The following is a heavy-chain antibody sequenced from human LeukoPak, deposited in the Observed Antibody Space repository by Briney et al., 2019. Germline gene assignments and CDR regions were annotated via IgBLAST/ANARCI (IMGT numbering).Heavy chain of an antibody. Sequence: SETLSLTCAVYGGSFSGYYWSWIRQPPGKGLEWIGEINHSGSTNYNPSLKSRVTISVDTSKNQFSLKLSSVTAADTAVYYCARGGFGELLYTFVYWGQGTLVTVSS. CDR1: GGSFSGYY. V-gene: IGHV4-34*01. CDR3: ARGGFGELLYTFVY. J-gene: IGHJ4*02. CDR2: INHSGST. D-gene: IGHD3-10*01.